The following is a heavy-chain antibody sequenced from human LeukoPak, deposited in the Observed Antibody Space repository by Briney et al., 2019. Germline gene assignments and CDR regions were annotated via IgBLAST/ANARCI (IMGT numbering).Heavy chain of an antibody. CDR2: ITACNGNT. V-gene: IGHV1-18*01. Sequence: ASVKVSCKASGYNFNSYGIGWVRQAPRQGLEWMGWITACNGNTNYAQKVQGRVTMTADTSTSTAYMELRSLRSDDTAVYYCARDLARGYSYGYNAFDIWGQGTMVTVSS. J-gene: IGHJ3*02. CDR1: GYNFNSYG. D-gene: IGHD5-18*01. CDR3: ARDLARGYSYGYNAFDI.